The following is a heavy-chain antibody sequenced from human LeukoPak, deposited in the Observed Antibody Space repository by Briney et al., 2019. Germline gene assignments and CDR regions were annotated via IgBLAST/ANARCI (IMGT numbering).Heavy chain of an antibody. Sequence: GASVKVSCKASRGTFSSYAISGVRQAPGQGIEWMVGIIPIFGKANYAQKFQGRVTLTTDTSTSTAYMELSSLRSDDTAVYYCATGHLARRLNYWGQGTLVTVSS. J-gene: IGHJ4*02. CDR2: IIPIFGKA. CDR1: RGTFSSYA. D-gene: IGHD1-1*01. CDR3: ATGHLARRLNY. V-gene: IGHV1-69*05.